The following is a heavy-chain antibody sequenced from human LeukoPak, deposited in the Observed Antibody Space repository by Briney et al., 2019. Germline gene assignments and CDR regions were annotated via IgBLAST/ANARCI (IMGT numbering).Heavy chain of an antibody. CDR3: AKDLHCGGNCYSDY. J-gene: IGHJ4*02. D-gene: IGHD2-21*02. CDR2: ISGSGDST. V-gene: IGHV3-23*01. CDR1: GFTFSNFA. Sequence: GGSLRLSCAASGFTFSNFAMSWVRQAPGKGLEWVSAISGSGDSTYYADSVKGRFTISRDNSKNTLYLQMNSLRAEDTAVYYCAKDLHCGGNCYSDYWGQGTLVTVSS.